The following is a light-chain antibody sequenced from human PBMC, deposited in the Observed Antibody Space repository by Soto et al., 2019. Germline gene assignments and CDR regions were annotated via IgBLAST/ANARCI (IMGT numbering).Light chain of an antibody. V-gene: IGKV3-11*01. Sequence: EIVLTQSPSTLSCSPLERSTLSGRASQSVSTFLAWYQHKPGQAPRLLIYDASNRATGIPDRFRGSGSGTDFTLTISSLEPEDFALYYCQQGTDWPPGTFGQGTKVDIK. CDR3: QQGTDWPPGT. J-gene: IGKJ1*01. CDR1: QSVSTF. CDR2: DAS.